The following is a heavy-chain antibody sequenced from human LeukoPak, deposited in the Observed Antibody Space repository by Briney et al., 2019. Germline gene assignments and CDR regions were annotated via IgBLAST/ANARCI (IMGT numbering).Heavy chain of an antibody. D-gene: IGHD6-13*01. V-gene: IGHV3-66*01. J-gene: IGHJ4*02. Sequence: GGSLRLSCAASGFTVSSNYMSWVRQAPGKGLEWVSVIYSGGSTYYADSVKGRFTISRDNSKNTLYLQMNSLISEDTAVYYCARDISSTYYFDYWGQGTLVTVSS. CDR3: ARDISSTYYFDY. CDR1: GFTVSSNY. CDR2: IYSGGST.